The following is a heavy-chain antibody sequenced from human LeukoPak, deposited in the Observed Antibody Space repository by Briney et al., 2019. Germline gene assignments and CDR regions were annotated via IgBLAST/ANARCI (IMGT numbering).Heavy chain of an antibody. CDR2: IHPNSGGT. J-gene: IGHJ4*02. V-gene: IGHV1-2*02. D-gene: IGHD6-13*01. CDR1: GYTFTDYH. Sequence: ASVKVSCKASGYTFTDYHIHWVRQAPGQGLKWMGWIHPNSGGTRYTQKFQGRVTMTRDTSISTTYMELSRLRSDDTAVYYCARQTVAAPEVSGYWGQGTLVTVSS. CDR3: ARQTVAAPEVSGY.